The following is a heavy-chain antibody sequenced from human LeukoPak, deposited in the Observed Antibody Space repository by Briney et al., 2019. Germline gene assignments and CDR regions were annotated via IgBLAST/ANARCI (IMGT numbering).Heavy chain of an antibody. D-gene: IGHD1-14*01. V-gene: IGHV4-34*01. J-gene: IGHJ5*02. CDR1: GGSFSGYY. Sequence: SETLSFTCAVYGGSFSGYYWSWIRQPPGKGLEWIGEINHSGSTNYNPSLKSRVTISVDTSKNQFSLKLSSVTAADTAVYYCARRVLGTYNWFDPWGQGTLVTVSS. CDR2: INHSGST. CDR3: ARRVLGTYNWFDP.